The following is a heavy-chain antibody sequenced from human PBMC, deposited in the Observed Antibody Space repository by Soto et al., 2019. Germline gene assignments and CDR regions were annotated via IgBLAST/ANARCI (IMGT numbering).Heavy chain of an antibody. CDR3: ASALRLGELSSHDAFDI. J-gene: IGHJ3*02. V-gene: IGHV4-30-4*01. CDR1: GGSISSGDYY. Sequence: SETLSLTCTVSGGSISSGDYYWSWIRQPPGKGLEWIGYIYYSGSTYYNPSLKSRVTISVDTSKNQFSLKLSSVTAADTAVYYCASALRLGELSSHDAFDICGQGTMITVSS. CDR2: IYYSGST. D-gene: IGHD3-16*02.